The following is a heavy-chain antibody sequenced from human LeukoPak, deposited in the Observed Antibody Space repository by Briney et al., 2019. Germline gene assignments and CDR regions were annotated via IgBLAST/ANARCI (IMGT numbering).Heavy chain of an antibody. V-gene: IGHV1-18*01. CDR1: GYTFTSYG. Sequence: ASVTVSFKASGYTFTSYGISWVRQAPGQGLEWMGWIGAYNGNTNYAQKLQGRVTMTTDTSTSTAYMELRSLRSDDTAVYYCARDLLGYSYGYYYGMDVWGQGTTVTVSS. J-gene: IGHJ6*02. D-gene: IGHD5-18*01. CDR2: IGAYNGNT. CDR3: ARDLLGYSYGYYYGMDV.